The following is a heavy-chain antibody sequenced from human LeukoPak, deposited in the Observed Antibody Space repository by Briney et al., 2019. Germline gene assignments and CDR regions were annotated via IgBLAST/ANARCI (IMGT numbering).Heavy chain of an antibody. Sequence: GGSLRLSCAASGFTFSSYGMHWVRQAPGKGLEWVAVVSYDGSNKYYADSVKGRFTISRDNSKNTLYLQMNSLRAEDTAVYYCAKERSGDLGDPDAFDIWGQGTMVTVSS. V-gene: IGHV3-30*18. J-gene: IGHJ3*02. CDR2: VSYDGSNK. D-gene: IGHD2-21*02. CDR3: AKERSGDLGDPDAFDI. CDR1: GFTFSSYG.